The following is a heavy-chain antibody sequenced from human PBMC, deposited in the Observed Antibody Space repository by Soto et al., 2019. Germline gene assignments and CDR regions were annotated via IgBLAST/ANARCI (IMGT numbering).Heavy chain of an antibody. V-gene: IGHV1-18*01. D-gene: IGHD4-4*01. CDR1: GYTFTSYG. Sequence: QVQLVQSGAEVKKPGASVKVSCKASGYTFTSYGISWVRQAPGQGLEWMGWISAYNGNTNYAQKLQGRVTMTTDTSPSTAYMELRSLRSDDTAVYYCARLRPCSNAYLVGWGYYHMDVWGKGTTVTVSS. J-gene: IGHJ6*03. CDR2: ISAYNGNT. CDR3: ARLRPCSNAYLVGWGYYHMDV.